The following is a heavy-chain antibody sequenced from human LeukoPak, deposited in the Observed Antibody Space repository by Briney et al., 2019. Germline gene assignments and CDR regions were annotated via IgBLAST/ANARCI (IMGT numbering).Heavy chain of an antibody. V-gene: IGHV1-8*01. CDR3: ARSYCTSTSCYDWFDP. CDR1: GYTFTSYD. D-gene: IGHD2-2*01. CDR2: MNPNSGNT. Sequence: ASVKVSCKASGYTFTSYDINWVRQATGQGLEWMGWMNPNSGNTGYAQKIQGRVTMTRNTSISTAYMELSSLRSEDTAVYYCARSYCTSTSCYDWFDPWGQGTLVTVSS. J-gene: IGHJ5*02.